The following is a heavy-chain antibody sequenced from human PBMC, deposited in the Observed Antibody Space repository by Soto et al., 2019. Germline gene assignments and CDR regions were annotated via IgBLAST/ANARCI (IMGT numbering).Heavy chain of an antibody. CDR2: ITSDGGNT. CDR1: GFTFSSYA. CDR3: AKGRGRNNPYSFEY. Sequence: EVQLLESGGGLVQPGGSLRLSCAASGFTFSSYAMTWVRQAPGKGLEWVSTITSDGGNTYYVDSVKGRFTISRDNSKNTLYPQMNSLRAEDTAIYFCAKGRGRNNPYSFEYWGQGTLVPVSS. V-gene: IGHV3-23*01. D-gene: IGHD3-10*01. J-gene: IGHJ4*02.